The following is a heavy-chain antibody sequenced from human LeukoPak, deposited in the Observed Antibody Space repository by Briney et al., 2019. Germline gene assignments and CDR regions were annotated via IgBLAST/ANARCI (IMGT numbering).Heavy chain of an antibody. D-gene: IGHD1-14*01. J-gene: IGHJ4*02. Sequence: SQTLSLTCAISGDSVSTVYSAWNWIRQSPSGGLEWLGRTYYRSKWNYDYAISVQSRITINPDTSKNQFSLQLNSVTPEDTAVYYCARDKYHLDYWGPGTLVTVSS. CDR3: ARDKYHLDY. CDR2: TYYRSKWNY. CDR1: GDSVSTVYSA. V-gene: IGHV6-1*01.